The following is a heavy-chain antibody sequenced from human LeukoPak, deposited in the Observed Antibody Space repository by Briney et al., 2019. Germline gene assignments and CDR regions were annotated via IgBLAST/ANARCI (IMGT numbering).Heavy chain of an antibody. CDR2: IYTSGCT. Sequence: SQTLSLTCTVSGGSISSGSYYWSWIRQPAGKGLEWIGRIYTSGCTNYNPSLKSRVTISVDTSKNQFSLKLSSVTAADTAVYYCAGTTAHAFDIWGQGTMVTVSS. D-gene: IGHD4-17*01. V-gene: IGHV4-61*02. CDR1: GGSISSGSYY. J-gene: IGHJ3*02. CDR3: AGTTAHAFDI.